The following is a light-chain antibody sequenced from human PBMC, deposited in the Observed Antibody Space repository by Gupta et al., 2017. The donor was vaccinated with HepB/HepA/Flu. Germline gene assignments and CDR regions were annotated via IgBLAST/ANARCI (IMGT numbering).Light chain of an antibody. CDR3: CSYAGNKFFVL. CDR2: EVN. V-gene: IGLV2-23*02. J-gene: IGLJ2*01. Sequence: QSALTQPASVSGSPGQSIPISCTRSGSDIGTYNLVSWYQQHPGQAPKLIIHEVNRRPSGVADRFSGSKSANTASLKISGLQAEDEADYYCCSYAGNKFFVLFGGGTKLTVL. CDR1: GSDIGTYNL.